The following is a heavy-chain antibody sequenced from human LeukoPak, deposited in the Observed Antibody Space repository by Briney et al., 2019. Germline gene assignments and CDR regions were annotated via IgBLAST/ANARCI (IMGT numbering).Heavy chain of an antibody. CDR3: ARPLSGYCSSTSCYRKSHAFDI. D-gene: IGHD2-2*01. V-gene: IGHV3-21*01. CDR1: GFSFNDYT. Sequence: GGSLRLSCAVSGFSFNDYTMNWVRQAPGKGLEWVSSINSGSASIYYVDSVKGRFTISRDYAKNSLYLQMDTLRAEDTAVYYCARPLSGYCSSTSCYRKSHAFDIWGQGTMVTVSS. CDR2: INSGSASI. J-gene: IGHJ3*02.